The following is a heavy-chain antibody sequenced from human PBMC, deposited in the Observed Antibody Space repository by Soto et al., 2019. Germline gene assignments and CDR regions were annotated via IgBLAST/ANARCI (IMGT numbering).Heavy chain of an antibody. CDR1: AYSISSGYY. CDR3: ARVGYYDSSGYYYFGYYFDY. CDR2: IYHSGST. J-gene: IGHJ4*02. V-gene: IGHV4-38-2*01. D-gene: IGHD3-22*01. Sequence: ASETLSLTCGVSAYSISSGYYWGWIRQPPGKGLEWIGNIYHSGSTHYNPALKSRATISVDTSKNQFSLKLSSVTAADTAVYYCARVGYYDSSGYYYFGYYFDYWGQGTLVTVSS.